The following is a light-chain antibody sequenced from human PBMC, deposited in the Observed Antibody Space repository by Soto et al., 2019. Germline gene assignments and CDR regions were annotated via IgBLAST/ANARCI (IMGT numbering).Light chain of an antibody. CDR3: QQSFSPRWT. Sequence: DIQMTQSPSSLSASVGDRVTITCRASQSISNCLNWYQPKPGKAPKHLIYAASSMQSGVPSRFSGNQSETHFTLTIISLQPDDSPTYYCQQSFSPRWTFGQGTKVEV. J-gene: IGKJ1*01. CDR1: QSISNC. V-gene: IGKV1-39*01. CDR2: AAS.